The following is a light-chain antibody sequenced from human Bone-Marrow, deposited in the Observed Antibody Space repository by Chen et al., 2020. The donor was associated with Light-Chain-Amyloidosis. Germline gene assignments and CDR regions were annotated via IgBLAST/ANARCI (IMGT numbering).Light chain of an antibody. CDR1: ALPKQY. Sequence: SYELTQPPSVSVSPGQTAGITCSGDALPKQYAYWYQQKPGQAPVLVLYKDSERPSGIPERFSGSSSGTTVTLTISGVQAEDEADYYCQSADSSGTLWVFGGGTKLTVL. V-gene: IGLV3-25*03. CDR2: KDS. CDR3: QSADSSGTLWV. J-gene: IGLJ3*02.